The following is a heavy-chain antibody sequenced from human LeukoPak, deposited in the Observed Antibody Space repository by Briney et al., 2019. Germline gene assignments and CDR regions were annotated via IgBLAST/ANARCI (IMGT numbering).Heavy chain of an antibody. J-gene: IGHJ6*02. D-gene: IGHD6-13*01. Sequence: RTSGTLSLTCTVSGGSISSGGYYWSWIRQHPGKGLEWIGYIYYSGSTYYNPSLKSRVTISVDTSKNQFSLKLSSVTAADTAVYYCARRSSSWSPYYYYGMDVWGQGTTVTVSS. CDR2: IYYSGST. CDR1: GGSISSGGYY. V-gene: IGHV4-31*03. CDR3: ARRSSSWSPYYYYGMDV.